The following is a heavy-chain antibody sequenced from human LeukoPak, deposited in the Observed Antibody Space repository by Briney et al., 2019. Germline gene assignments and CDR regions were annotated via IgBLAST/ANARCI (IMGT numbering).Heavy chain of an antibody. CDR1: GFTFSSYA. V-gene: IGHV3-30-3*01. CDR3: ARTQVRPQLGYYFDY. D-gene: IGHD6-13*01. CDR2: ISYDGSNK. J-gene: IGHJ4*02. Sequence: PGGSLRLSCAASGFTFSSYAMHWVCQAPGKGLEWLAVISYDGSNKYYANSVKGRFTISRDNSKNTLYLQMNSLRAEDMAVYYCARTQVRPQLGYYFDYWGQGTLVTVSS.